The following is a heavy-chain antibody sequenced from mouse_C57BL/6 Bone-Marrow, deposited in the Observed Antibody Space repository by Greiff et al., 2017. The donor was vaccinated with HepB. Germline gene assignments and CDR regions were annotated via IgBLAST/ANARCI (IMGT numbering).Heavy chain of an antibody. CDR3: ATDLLLNWYFDV. Sequence: QVQLKQSGAELARPGASVKLSCKASGYTFTSYGISWVKQRTGQGLEWIGEIYPRSGNTYYNEKFKGQATLTADKSSSTAYMELRSLTSEDSAVYFCATDLLLNWYFDVWGTGTTVTVSS. CDR1: GYTFTSYG. J-gene: IGHJ1*03. V-gene: IGHV1-81*01. CDR2: IYPRSGNT. D-gene: IGHD1-1*01.